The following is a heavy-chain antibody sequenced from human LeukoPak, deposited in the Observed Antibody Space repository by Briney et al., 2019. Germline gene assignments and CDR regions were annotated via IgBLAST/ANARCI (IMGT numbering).Heavy chain of an antibody. CDR3: TTDHQTTVSPYYYYYYMDV. V-gene: IGHV3-15*01. J-gene: IGHJ6*03. Sequence: GGTLRLSCAGSGFTFSNAWMSWVRQAPGKGLEWVGRIKSKIDGGTTDYAAPVKGRFTISRDDSKNTLYLQMNSLKTEDTAVYYCTTDHQTTVSPYYYYYYMDVWGKGTTVTVSS. D-gene: IGHD4-11*01. CDR1: GFTFSNAW. CDR2: IKSKIDGGTT.